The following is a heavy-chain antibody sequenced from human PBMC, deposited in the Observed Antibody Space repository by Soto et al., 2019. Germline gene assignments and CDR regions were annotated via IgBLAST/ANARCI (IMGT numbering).Heavy chain of an antibody. J-gene: IGHJ6*02. CDR1: GFTFSSYS. V-gene: IGHV3-21*01. Sequence: PGGSLRLSCAASGFTFSSYSMNWVRQAPGKGLEWVSSISSSSSYIYYADSVKGRFTISRDNAKNSLYLQMNSLRAEDTAVYYCARDAGPYYDFWSGYPVDVWGQGTTVNSP. D-gene: IGHD3-3*01. CDR2: ISSSSSYI. CDR3: ARDAGPYYDFWSGYPVDV.